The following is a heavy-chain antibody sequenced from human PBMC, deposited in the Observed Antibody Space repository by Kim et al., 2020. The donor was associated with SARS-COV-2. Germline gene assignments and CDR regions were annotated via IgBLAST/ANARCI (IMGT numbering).Heavy chain of an antibody. D-gene: IGHD3-16*01. Sequence: AGAVEGRFAVSRDNSKNALYLQMSSLRAEDTAIYYCATMITSNYYYYGMDVWGQGTTVAVTS. CDR3: ATMITSNYYYYGMDV. J-gene: IGHJ6*02. V-gene: IGHV3-23*01.